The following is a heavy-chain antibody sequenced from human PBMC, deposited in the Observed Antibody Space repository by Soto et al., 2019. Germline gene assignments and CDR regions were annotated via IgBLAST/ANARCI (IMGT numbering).Heavy chain of an antibody. CDR2: IDGSGGTT. V-gene: IGHV3-23*01. CDR1: GFRLSSTD. D-gene: IGHD3-10*01. CDR3: AKNSGWFNT. Sequence: GFLRLSCAASGFRLSSTDMTWVRQAPGKGLDWVSTIDGSGGTTYYADSVKGRFTISRDNSMNTVYLQMNSLRADDTALYYCAKNSGWFNTWGQGALVTVSS. J-gene: IGHJ5*02.